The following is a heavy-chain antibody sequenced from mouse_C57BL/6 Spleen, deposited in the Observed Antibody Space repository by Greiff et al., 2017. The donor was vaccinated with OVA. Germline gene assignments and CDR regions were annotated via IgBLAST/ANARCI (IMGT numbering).Heavy chain of an antibody. CDR2: INPNNGGT. V-gene: IGHV1-18*01. CDR3: ARSLGLFDY. Sequence: EVKLMESGPELVKPGASVKIPCKASGYTFTDYNMDWVKQSHGKSLEWIGDINPNNGGTIYNQKFKGKATLTVDKSSSTAYMELRSLTSEDTAVYYCARSLGLFDYWGQGTTLTVSS. CDR1: GYTFTDYN. J-gene: IGHJ2*01. D-gene: IGHD3-1*01.